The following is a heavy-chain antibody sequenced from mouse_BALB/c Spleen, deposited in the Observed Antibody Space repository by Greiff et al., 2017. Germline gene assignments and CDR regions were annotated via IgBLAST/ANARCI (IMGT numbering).Heavy chain of an antibody. CDR1: GYAFTNYL. J-gene: IGHJ3*01. V-gene: IGHV1-54*01. D-gene: IGHD2-1*01. Sequence: QVQLQQSGAELVRPGTSVKVSCKASGYAFTNYLIEWVKQRPGQGLEWIGVINPGSGGTNYNEKFKGKATLTADKSSSTAYMQLSSLTSDDSAVYFCARSPYGNYLKAFAYWGQGTLVTVSA. CDR2: INPGSGGT. CDR3: ARSPYGNYLKAFAY.